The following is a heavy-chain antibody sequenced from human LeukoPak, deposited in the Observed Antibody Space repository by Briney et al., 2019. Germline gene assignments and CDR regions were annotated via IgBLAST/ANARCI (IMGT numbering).Heavy chain of an antibody. CDR3: ARYYYYGMDV. CDR1: GFTLSSYS. J-gene: IGHJ6*02. CDR2: INHSGST. V-gene: IGHV4-34*01. Sequence: GSLRLSCAASGFTLSSYSMNWVRQPPGKGLEWIGEINHSGSTNYNPSLKSRVTISVDTSKNQFSLKLSSVTAADTAVYYCARYYYYGMDVWGQGTTVTVSS.